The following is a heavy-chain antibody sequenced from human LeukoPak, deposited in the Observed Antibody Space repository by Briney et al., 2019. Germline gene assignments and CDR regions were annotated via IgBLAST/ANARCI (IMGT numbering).Heavy chain of an antibody. D-gene: IGHD2-15*01. V-gene: IGHV1-2*02. CDR2: INPNSGGT. Sequence: GASVKVSCKASGYTFTGYYMHWVRQAPGQGLEWMGWINPNSGGTNYAQKFQGRVTMTRDTSISTAYMELSRLRSDDTAVYYCASPTPYSGGGWGYWGQGTLVTVSS. CDR3: ASPTPYSGGGWGY. CDR1: GYTFTGYY. J-gene: IGHJ4*02.